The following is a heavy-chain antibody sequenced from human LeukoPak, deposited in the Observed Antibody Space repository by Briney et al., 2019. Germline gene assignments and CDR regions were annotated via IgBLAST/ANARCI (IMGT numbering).Heavy chain of an antibody. CDR2: MNPNSGNT. V-gene: IGHV1-8*03. D-gene: IGHD1-26*01. CDR1: GYTFTSYD. J-gene: IGHJ5*02. CDR3: ARDSDSGTSWTNWFDP. Sequence: GASVKVSCKASGYTFTSYDINWVRQATGQGLEWMGWMNPNSGNTGYAQKFQGRVTITRNTSISTAYMELSRLRSGDTAVYYCARDSDSGTSWTNWFDPWGQGTLVTVSS.